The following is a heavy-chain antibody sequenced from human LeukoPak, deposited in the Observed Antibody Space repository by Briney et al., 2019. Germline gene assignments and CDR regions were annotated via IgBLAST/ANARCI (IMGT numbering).Heavy chain of an antibody. V-gene: IGHV3-30*04. J-gene: IGHJ4*02. D-gene: IGHD3-22*01. CDR3: AKVALFSGYYPPFDY. CDR2: ISYDGSNE. CDR1: GFTFSSYA. Sequence: GRSLRLSRAASGFTFSSYAMHWVRQAPGKGLEWVAVISYDGSNEYYADSVKGRFTISRDNSKNTLFLQMNSLRPEDTAVYHCAKVALFSGYYPPFDYWGQGTLVTVSS.